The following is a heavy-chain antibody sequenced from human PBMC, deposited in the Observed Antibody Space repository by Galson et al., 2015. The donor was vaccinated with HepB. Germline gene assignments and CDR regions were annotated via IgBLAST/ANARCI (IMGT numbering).Heavy chain of an antibody. J-gene: IGHJ4*01. CDR1: GFTFRTSA. CDR3: ARRQCSGGSYYFDC. CDR2: ITNSAGSI. Sequence: SLRLSCAASGFTFRTSAMSWVRQAPGKGLEWVSTITNSAGSIYYADSVKGRFTISRDNSKNTLSLQMNSLRADDTAVYYCARRQCSGGSYYFDCWGQGTLVTVSS. D-gene: IGHD2-15*01. V-gene: IGHV3-23*01.